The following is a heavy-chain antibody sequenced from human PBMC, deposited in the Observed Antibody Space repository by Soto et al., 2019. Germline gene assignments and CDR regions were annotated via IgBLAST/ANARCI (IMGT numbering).Heavy chain of an antibody. Sequence: QVQLVQSGAEVKKPGASVKVSCKASGYTFTSYGISWVRQAPGQGLEWMGWISAYNGNTNYAQKLQGRVTMTTDTSTGTSHMELRSLRSDDTAVYYCARAGGYYDSSGYYGRGYYYYYGMDVWGQGTTVTVSS. V-gene: IGHV1-18*01. CDR1: GYTFTSYG. CDR2: ISAYNGNT. D-gene: IGHD3-22*01. J-gene: IGHJ6*02. CDR3: ARAGGYYDSSGYYGRGYYYYYGMDV.